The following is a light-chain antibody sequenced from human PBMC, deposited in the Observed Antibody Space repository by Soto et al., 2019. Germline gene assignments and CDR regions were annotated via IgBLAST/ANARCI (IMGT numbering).Light chain of an antibody. V-gene: IGKV1-5*01. CDR1: QSISSY. CDR2: DAS. Sequence: DIYMTQSPSSLSASVGERLTITCRASQSISSYLNWYQQKPGKAPKLLIYDASSLESGVPSRFSGSGSGTEFTLSISSLQPDDFATYYCQQYNSYLGTFGQGTKVEIK. CDR3: QQYNSYLGT. J-gene: IGKJ1*01.